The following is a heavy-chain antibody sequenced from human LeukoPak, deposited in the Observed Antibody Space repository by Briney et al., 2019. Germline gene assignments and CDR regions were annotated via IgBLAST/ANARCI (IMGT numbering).Heavy chain of an antibody. Sequence: SETLSLTCTVSGGSISSYYWSWIRQPAGKGLEWIGRIYTSGSTNYNPSLKSRVTMSVDTSKNQFSLKLSSVTAADTAVYYCARDGCSSTSCSMGGYYYYYMDVWGKGTTVTVSS. CDR1: GGSISSYY. V-gene: IGHV4-4*07. CDR3: ARDGCSSTSCSMGGYYYYYMDV. D-gene: IGHD2-2*01. CDR2: IYTSGST. J-gene: IGHJ6*03.